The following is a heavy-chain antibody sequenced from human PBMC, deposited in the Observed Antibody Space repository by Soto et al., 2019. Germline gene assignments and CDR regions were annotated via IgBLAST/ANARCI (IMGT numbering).Heavy chain of an antibody. D-gene: IGHD3-16*01. CDR1: GLRFEIYH. J-gene: IGHJ5*02. CDR2: ISSDSDSI. V-gene: IGHV3-21*01. Sequence: EMQLVESGGGLVKPGESLRLSCEASGLRFEIYHMNWVRQAPGKGLEWVSSISSDSDSIFYGDSVKGRFIISRDNAKNSLFLQMTSLSGDDTAVYYCARQRFGSFSGSYVFDLWGQGTPVTVSS. CDR3: ARQRFGSFSGSYVFDL.